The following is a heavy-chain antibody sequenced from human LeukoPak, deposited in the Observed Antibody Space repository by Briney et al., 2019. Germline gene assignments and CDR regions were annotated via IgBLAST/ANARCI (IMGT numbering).Heavy chain of an antibody. V-gene: IGHV4-39*01. CDR2: IYYSGST. Sequence: SETLSLTCTVSGGSISSSSYYWGWIRQPPGKGLEWIGSIYYSGSTYYNPSLKSRVTISVDTSKNQFSLKLSSVTAADTAVYYCARQFQALLLWFGEFTKEKIEYWGQGTLVTVSS. J-gene: IGHJ4*02. CDR3: ARQFQALLLWFGEFTKEKIEY. CDR1: GGSISSSSYY. D-gene: IGHD3-10*01.